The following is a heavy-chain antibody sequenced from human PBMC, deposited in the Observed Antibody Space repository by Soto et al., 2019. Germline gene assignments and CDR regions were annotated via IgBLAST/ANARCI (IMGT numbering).Heavy chain of an antibody. CDR3: ARDLGGSGSYYRYFDY. V-gene: IGHV4-61*01. D-gene: IGHD3-10*01. Sequence: SETLSLTCTVSGGSVSSGSYYRSWIRQPPGKGLEWIGYIYYSGSTNYNPSLKSRVTISVDTSKNQFSLKLSSVTAADTAVYYCARDLGGSGSYYRYFDYWGQGTLVTVSS. CDR1: GGSVSSGSYY. CDR2: IYYSGST. J-gene: IGHJ4*02.